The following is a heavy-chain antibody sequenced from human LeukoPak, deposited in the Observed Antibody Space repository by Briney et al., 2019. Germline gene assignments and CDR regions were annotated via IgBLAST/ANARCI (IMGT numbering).Heavy chain of an antibody. CDR1: GGSISGFY. CDR3: ARDGAWGYFDY. D-gene: IGHD3-16*01. Sequence: PSETLSLTCIVSGGSISGFYWSWIRQPPGKGLEWIGRIYSSGSTDYNPSLKSRVTMSVDTSKNHFSLKLNSVTAADTAVYYCARDGAWGYFDYWGQGTLVTVSS. CDR2: IYSSGST. V-gene: IGHV4-4*07. J-gene: IGHJ4*02.